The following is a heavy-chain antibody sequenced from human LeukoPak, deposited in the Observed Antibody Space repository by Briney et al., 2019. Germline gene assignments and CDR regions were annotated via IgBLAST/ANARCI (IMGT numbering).Heavy chain of an antibody. V-gene: IGHV3-21*01. Sequence: GGSLRLSCAASGFTFSDYSMNWVRQAPGKGLEWVSSISDDSNYIYYADFVKGRFTISRDNAKNSLYLQMNRLRAEDTAVYYCAVSFDYWGQGTLVTVSS. CDR3: AVSFDY. J-gene: IGHJ4*02. CDR2: ISDDSNYI. CDR1: GFTFSDYS. D-gene: IGHD5/OR15-5a*01.